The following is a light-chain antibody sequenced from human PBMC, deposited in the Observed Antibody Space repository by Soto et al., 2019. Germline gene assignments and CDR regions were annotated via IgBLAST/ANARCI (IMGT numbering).Light chain of an antibody. Sequence: EIVLTQSPATLSLSPGERATLSCRASQSVSSYLAWYQQKPGQAPRLLIYDASHRATDIPARFSGSGSGTDFTLTISSLEPEDFAVYYCQQRSNWPPFTFGPGTKVDIK. CDR3: QQRSNWPPFT. J-gene: IGKJ3*01. CDR2: DAS. V-gene: IGKV3-11*01. CDR1: QSVSSY.